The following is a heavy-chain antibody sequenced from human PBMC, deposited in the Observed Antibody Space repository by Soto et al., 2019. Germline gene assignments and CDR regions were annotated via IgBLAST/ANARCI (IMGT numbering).Heavy chain of an antibody. CDR2: IYWDDDK. D-gene: IGHD3-22*01. CDR1: GFSLSTSGVG. V-gene: IGHV2-5*02. J-gene: IGHJ4*02. Sequence: SGPTLVNPTQTLTLTCPFSGFSLSTSGVGVGWIRQPPGKALEWLALIYWDDDKRYSPSLKSRLTITKDTSKNQVVLTMTNMDPVDTATYYCVHSLCDSSGYYYFFDYWGQGTLVTVSS. CDR3: VHSLCDSSGYYYFFDY.